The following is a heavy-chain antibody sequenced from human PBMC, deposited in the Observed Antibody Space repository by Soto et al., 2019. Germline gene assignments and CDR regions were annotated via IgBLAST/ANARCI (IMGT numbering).Heavy chain of an antibody. CDR1: GFTFSSYA. Sequence: SGFTFSSYAMSWVRQAPGKGLEWVSAISGSGGSTYYADSVKGRFTISRDNSKNTLYLQMNSLRAEDTAVYYCATSQLSGSSTFDIWGQGTMVTVSS. D-gene: IGHD1-26*01. CDR3: ATSQLSGSSTFDI. J-gene: IGHJ3*02. CDR2: ISGSGGST. V-gene: IGHV3-23*01.